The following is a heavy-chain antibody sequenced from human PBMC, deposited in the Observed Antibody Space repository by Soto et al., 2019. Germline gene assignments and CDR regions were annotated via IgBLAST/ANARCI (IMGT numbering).Heavy chain of an antibody. V-gene: IGHV4-61*08. D-gene: IGHD1-26*01. J-gene: IGHJ4*02. CDR1: GGSVSSGGSY. Sequence: SETLSLTCTVSGGSVSSGGSYWSWIRQPPGKGLEWIGYIYYSGSTNYNPSLKSRVTISVDTSKNQFSLKLSSVTAADTAVYYCARTMVGARAGYFDYWGRGTLVTVSS. CDR2: IYYSGST. CDR3: ARTMVGARAGYFDY.